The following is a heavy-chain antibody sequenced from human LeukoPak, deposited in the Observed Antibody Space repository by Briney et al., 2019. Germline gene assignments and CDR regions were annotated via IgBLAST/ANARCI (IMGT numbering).Heavy chain of an antibody. Sequence: GGSLRLSCAVSGFTFSSYWMHWVRHAPGKGLVWVSGINYDGSDTRYADTVKGRFTISRDNAKNTLYLQMNSLRAEDTAVYYCQRDFMTAAGIHWGQGTLVTVSS. CDR1: GFTFSSYW. CDR2: INYDGSDT. D-gene: IGHD6-13*01. CDR3: QRDFMTAAGIH. V-gene: IGHV3-74*01. J-gene: IGHJ4*02.